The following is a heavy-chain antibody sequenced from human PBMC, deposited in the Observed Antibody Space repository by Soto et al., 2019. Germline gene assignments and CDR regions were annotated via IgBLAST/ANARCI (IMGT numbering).Heavy chain of an antibody. J-gene: IGHJ6*03. CDR1: GYTFTGYY. D-gene: IGHD2-2*01. V-gene: IGHV1-2*04. Sequence: ASVKVSCKASGYTFTGYYMHWVRQAPGQGLEWMGWINPNSGGTNYAQKFQGWVTMTRDTSISTAYMELSRLRSDDTAVYYCARDGKGIVVVPAAMRTYYYMDVWGKGTTVTVSS. CDR3: ARDGKGIVVVPAAMRTYYYMDV. CDR2: INPNSGGT.